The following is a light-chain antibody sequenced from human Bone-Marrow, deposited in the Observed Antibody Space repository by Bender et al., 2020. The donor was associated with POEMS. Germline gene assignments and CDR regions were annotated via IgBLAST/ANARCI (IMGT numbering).Light chain of an antibody. J-gene: IGLJ3*02. CDR1: STDFGFYNR. V-gene: IGLV2-18*02. CDR3: SARTTSNIWV. CDR2: EVI. Sequence: SALTQPPSVSGSPGQSVTISCTTPSTDFGFYNRVCWFRQTPGAAPELLIYEVIYRPSGVPDRFSGSSSGNTASLTISGLQAEDEADYYCSARTTSNIWVFGGGTKLTVL.